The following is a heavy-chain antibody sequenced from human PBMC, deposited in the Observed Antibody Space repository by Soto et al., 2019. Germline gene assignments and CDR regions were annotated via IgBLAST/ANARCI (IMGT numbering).Heavy chain of an antibody. CDR2: IYYSGST. CDR1: GGSISSGDYY. V-gene: IGHV4-30-4*01. CDR3: ARSAQGFFHVTGIYFYFDH. Sequence: SETLSLTCTVSGGSISSGDYYWSWIRQPPGKGLEWIGYIYYSGSTYYNPSLKSRVTISVDTSKNQFSLKLSSVTAADTAIFYCARSAQGFFHVTGIYFYFDHWGQGTPVTVSS. J-gene: IGHJ4*02. D-gene: IGHD2-8*02.